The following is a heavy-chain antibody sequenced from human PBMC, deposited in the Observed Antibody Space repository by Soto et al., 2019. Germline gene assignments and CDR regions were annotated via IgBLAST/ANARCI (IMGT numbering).Heavy chain of an antibody. D-gene: IGHD6-6*01. J-gene: IGHJ4*02. Sequence: PAGSLRLSCAASRFTFSSYALTWVRQAPGKGLEWVSAISGSGGSTYYADSVKGRFTISRDNSKNTLYLQMNSLRAEDTAVYYCAKEQRQKLAPSDYWGQGKVVPSPQ. CDR2: ISGSGGST. CDR3: AKEQRQKLAPSDY. CDR1: RFTFSSYA. V-gene: IGHV3-23*01.